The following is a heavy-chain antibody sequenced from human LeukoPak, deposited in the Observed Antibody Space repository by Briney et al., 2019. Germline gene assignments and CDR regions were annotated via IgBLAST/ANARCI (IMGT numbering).Heavy chain of an antibody. Sequence: PGGSLRLSCAASGFTFSSYAMHWVRQAPGKGLEWVAVISYDGSNKYYADSVKGRFTISRDYSKNTLYLQMNSLRAEDTAVYYCARAAMGFDYWGQGTLVTVSS. J-gene: IGHJ4*02. D-gene: IGHD5-18*01. CDR1: GFTFSSYA. CDR3: ARAAMGFDY. V-gene: IGHV3-30-3*01. CDR2: ISYDGSNK.